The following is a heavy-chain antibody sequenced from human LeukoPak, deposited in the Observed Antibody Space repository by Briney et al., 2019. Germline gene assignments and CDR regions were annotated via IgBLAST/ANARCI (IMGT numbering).Heavy chain of an antibody. CDR3: AKGYSSSWSAPDV. J-gene: IGHJ6*04. D-gene: IGHD6-13*01. Sequence: GGSQRLSCVTSGLTFSSYAMSWVRQAPGKGLEWVSAISDSGGSTYYADSVKGRFTISRDNSKNTLYLQMNSLRAEDTAVYYCAKGYSSSWSAPDVWGKGTTVTVSS. V-gene: IGHV3-23*01. CDR1: GLTFSSYA. CDR2: ISDSGGST.